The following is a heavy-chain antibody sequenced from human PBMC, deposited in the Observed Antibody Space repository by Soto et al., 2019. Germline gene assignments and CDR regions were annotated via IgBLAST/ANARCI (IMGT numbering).Heavy chain of an antibody. D-gene: IGHD5-12*01. V-gene: IGHV3-30-3*01. CDR2: ISYDGSNK. J-gene: IGHJ4*02. Sequence: QVQLVESGGGVVQPGRSLRLSCAASGFTFSSYAMHWVRQAPGKGLEWVAVISYDGSNKYYADSVKGRFTISRDNSKNTLYLQMNSLRADDTAVYYCARGGYSGYDLDYWGQGTLVTVSS. CDR3: ARGGYSGYDLDY. CDR1: GFTFSSYA.